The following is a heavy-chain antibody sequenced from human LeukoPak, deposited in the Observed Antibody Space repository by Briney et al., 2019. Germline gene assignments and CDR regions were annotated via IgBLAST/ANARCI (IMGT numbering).Heavy chain of an antibody. V-gene: IGHV4-59*11. Sequence: SETLSLTCSVSGGSISGHYRTWIRQPPGKGLEWIGQIHYTGKPDYNPSLKSRITISVDTSKNQVSLQVSSVTAADSAIYYCARFGVDYDMDVWGHGTTVTVFS. CDR3: ARFGVDYDMDV. CDR1: GGSISGHY. J-gene: IGHJ6*02. D-gene: IGHD3-16*01. CDR2: IHYTGKP.